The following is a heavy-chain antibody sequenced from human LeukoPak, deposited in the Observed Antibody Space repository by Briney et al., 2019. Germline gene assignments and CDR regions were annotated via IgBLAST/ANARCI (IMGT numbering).Heavy chain of an antibody. CDR2: IYYSGST. D-gene: IGHD4-17*01. CDR3: ARQREHDYGDPEGYYFDY. Sequence: PSETLSLTCTVSGGSISSYYWSWIRQPPGKGLEWIGYIYYSGSTNYNPSLKSRVTISVDTSKNQFSLKLSSVTAADTAVYYCARQREHDYGDPEGYYFDYWGQGTLVTVSS. V-gene: IGHV4-59*08. J-gene: IGHJ4*02. CDR1: GGSISSYY.